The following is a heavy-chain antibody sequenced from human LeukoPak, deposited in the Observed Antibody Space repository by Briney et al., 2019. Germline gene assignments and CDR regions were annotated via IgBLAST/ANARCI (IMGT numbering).Heavy chain of an antibody. V-gene: IGHV3-30*04. CDR1: GFTFSSYA. CDR2: ISYDGSNK. CDR3: AREVDY. J-gene: IGHJ4*02. Sequence: GGSLRLSCAASGFTFSSYAMHWVRQAPGKGLEWVAVISYDGSNKYYADSVKGRFTISRDNSKNTLYLQTNSLRAEDTAVYYCAREVDYWGQGTLVTVSS.